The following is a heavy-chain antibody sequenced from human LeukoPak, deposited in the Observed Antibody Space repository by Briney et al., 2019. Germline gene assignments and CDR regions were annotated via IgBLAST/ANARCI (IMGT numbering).Heavy chain of an antibody. CDR2: IHYSGST. Sequence: PSETLSLTCTVSGGSISSSSYYWGWIRQPPGKGLEWIGSIHYSGSTYYNPSLKSRVTISVDTSKNQFSLKLSSVTAADTAVYYCARQGAFNYWGQGTLVTASS. V-gene: IGHV4-39*01. D-gene: IGHD3-16*01. J-gene: IGHJ4*02. CDR3: ARQGAFNY. CDR1: GGSISSSSYY.